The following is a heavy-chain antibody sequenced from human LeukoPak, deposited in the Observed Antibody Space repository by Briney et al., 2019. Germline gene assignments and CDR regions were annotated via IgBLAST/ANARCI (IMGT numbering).Heavy chain of an antibody. CDR1: GCSISSSSYY. Sequence: SETLSLTCTVSGCSISSSSYYWGWIRQPPGKGLEWIGSIYYSGSTYYNPSLKSRVTISVDTSKNQFSLKLSSVTPADTAVYYCARHMSGDYEFDYWGQGTLVTVSS. CDR3: ARHMSGDYEFDY. D-gene: IGHD4-17*01. J-gene: IGHJ4*02. CDR2: IYYSGST. V-gene: IGHV4-39*01.